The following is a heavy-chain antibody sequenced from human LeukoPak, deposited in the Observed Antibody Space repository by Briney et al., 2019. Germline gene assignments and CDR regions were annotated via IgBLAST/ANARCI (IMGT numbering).Heavy chain of an antibody. CDR2: ISSSGSTI. D-gene: IGHD2-15*01. CDR1: GFTLSDYY. J-gene: IGHJ4*02. CDR3: AKGDIVVVVESYFDY. Sequence: GGSLRLSCAASGFTLSDYYMSWIRQAPGKGLEWVSYISSSGSTIYYADSVKGRFTISRDNAKNSLYLQMNSLRAEDTALYYCAKGDIVVVVESYFDYWGQGTLVTVSS. V-gene: IGHV3-11*04.